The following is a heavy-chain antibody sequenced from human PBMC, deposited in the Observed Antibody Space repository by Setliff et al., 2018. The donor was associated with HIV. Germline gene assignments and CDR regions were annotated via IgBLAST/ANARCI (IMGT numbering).Heavy chain of an antibody. CDR1: GHTFSNSD. D-gene: IGHD3-10*01. CDR2: MNPNTGVA. Sequence: ASVKVSCKASGHTFSNSDIHWVRRATGQGLEWMGWMNPNTGVAGYALKFQGRVTMTRDTSISTAYMELSSMTSEDTAVYWCASGKGVGGVIITGGLDVWGKGTTVTVSS. CDR3: ASGKGVGGVIITGGLDV. V-gene: IGHV1-8*01. J-gene: IGHJ6*04.